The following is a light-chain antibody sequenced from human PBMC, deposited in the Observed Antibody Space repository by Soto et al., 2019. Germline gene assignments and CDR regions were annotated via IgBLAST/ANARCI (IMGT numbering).Light chain of an antibody. CDR2: DAS. CDR3: KPRSNWIT. V-gene: IGKV3-11*01. Sequence: EIVLTQSPATLSSSPGERATLSCRAMHSVSSYLAWYQQKPAQAPRHLIYDASNRATGIPARFSGSGSGADFTLTISSLEPEDFEVYYSKPRSNWITLGQGTRLQIK. CDR1: HSVSSY. J-gene: IGKJ5*01.